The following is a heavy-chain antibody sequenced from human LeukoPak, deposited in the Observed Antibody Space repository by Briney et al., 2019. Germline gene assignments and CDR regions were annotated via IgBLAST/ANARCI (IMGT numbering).Heavy chain of an antibody. CDR1: GYTFTRYG. V-gene: IGHV1-2*02. J-gene: IGHJ4*02. Sequence: ASVKVSCKASGYTFTRYGISWVRQAPGQGLDWMGWIGPNSGGTKYAQKFQGRVTMTRDTSISTAYMELTRLRSDDTAVYYCARGLGRYCSGGTCYSSYFDYWGQGTLVTVSS. D-gene: IGHD2-15*01. CDR2: IGPNSGGT. CDR3: ARGLGRYCSGGTCYSSYFDY.